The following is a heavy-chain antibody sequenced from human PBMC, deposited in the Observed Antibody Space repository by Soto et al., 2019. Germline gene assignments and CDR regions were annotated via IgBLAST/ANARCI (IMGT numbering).Heavy chain of an antibody. CDR1: GGSFSGYY. CDR2: INHSGST. J-gene: IGHJ5*02. CDR3: ARGTTVTTTAGGFDP. D-gene: IGHD4-17*01. Sequence: QVQLQQWGAGLLKPSETLSLTCAVYGGSFSGYYWSWIRQPPGKGLEWIGEINHSGSTNYNPSLKSRVTISVDTSKNQFSLKLSSVTAADTAVYYCARGTTVTTTAGGFDPWGQGTLVTVSS. V-gene: IGHV4-34*01.